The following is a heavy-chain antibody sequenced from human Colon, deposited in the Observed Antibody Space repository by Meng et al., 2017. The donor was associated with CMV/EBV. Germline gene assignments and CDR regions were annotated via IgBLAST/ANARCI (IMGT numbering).Heavy chain of an antibody. CDR2: IKTRAHNYAT. CDR3: ARDLGTQDSGYDSTPASGRRDY. V-gene: IGHV3-73*01. CDR1: RFTFSGST. J-gene: IGHJ4*02. D-gene: IGHD5-12*01. Sequence: GGSLRLSCTASRFTFSGSTMHWVRQAPGKGLEWLGRIKTRAHNYATAYAASVNGRFTISRDNAKKLLYLQMHSLRVDDTAVYYCARDLGTQDSGYDSTPASGRRDYWGQGTLVTVSS.